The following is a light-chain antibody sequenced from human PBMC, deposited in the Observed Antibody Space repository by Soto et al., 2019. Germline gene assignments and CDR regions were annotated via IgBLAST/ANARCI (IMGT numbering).Light chain of an antibody. V-gene: IGKV3-15*01. CDR1: QTVRSN. J-gene: IGKJ1*01. Sequence: EIVMTQSPATLSVSPGERATLSCRASQTVRSNLAWYQQKPGQAPRLLFYGASTGATGIPARFSGSGSGTEFTLTISSLQSEDFAVYYCQQYNNWPWTFGQGTKVEIK. CDR2: GAS. CDR3: QQYNNWPWT.